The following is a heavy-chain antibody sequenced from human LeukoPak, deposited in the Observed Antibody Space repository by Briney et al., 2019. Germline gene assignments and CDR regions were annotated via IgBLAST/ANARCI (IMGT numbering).Heavy chain of an antibody. J-gene: IGHJ4*02. V-gene: IGHV3-23*01. CDR2: ISGSGDST. CDR3: AKDRRSTTSSGSYIDY. CDR1: GFTFSTYA. Sequence: TGGSLRLSCAAPGFTFSTYAMNWVPQAPGKGLEWVSTISGSGDSTYYADSVKGRFTISRDNSKNTLSLQMNTLRAEDTAAYYCAKDRRSTTSSGSYIDYWGQGTLATVSS. D-gene: IGHD1-26*01.